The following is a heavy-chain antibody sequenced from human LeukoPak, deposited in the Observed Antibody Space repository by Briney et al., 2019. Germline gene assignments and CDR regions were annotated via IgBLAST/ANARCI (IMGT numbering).Heavy chain of an antibody. Sequence: GGSLRLSCAASGFTFSDYYMSWIRQAPGKGLEWVSYISSSGSTIYYADSVKGRFTISRDNAKNSLYLQMNSLRAEDTAVYYCARDSYYGSGSYYPPYYYYYMDVWGKGTTVTISS. V-gene: IGHV3-11*01. CDR3: ARDSYYGSGSYYPPYYYYYMDV. CDR1: GFTFSDYY. J-gene: IGHJ6*03. D-gene: IGHD3-10*01. CDR2: ISSSGSTI.